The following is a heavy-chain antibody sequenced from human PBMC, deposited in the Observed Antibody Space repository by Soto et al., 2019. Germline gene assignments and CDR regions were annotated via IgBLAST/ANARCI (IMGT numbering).Heavy chain of an antibody. V-gene: IGHV3-7*03. D-gene: IGHD3-16*01. Sequence: LRLSCAASAFTFSSYWMSWVRQAPGKGLEWVANIKQDGSEKYYVDSVKGRFTISRDNAKNSLYLQMNSLRAEDTAVYYCARDLFEAARRGEYAFDIWGQGTMVTVSS. J-gene: IGHJ3*02. CDR1: AFTFSSYW. CDR3: ARDLFEAARRGEYAFDI. CDR2: IKQDGSEK.